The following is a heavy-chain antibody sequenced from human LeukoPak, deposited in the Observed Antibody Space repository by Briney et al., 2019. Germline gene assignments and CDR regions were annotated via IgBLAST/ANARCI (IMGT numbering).Heavy chain of an antibody. CDR1: GIPFSDFY. D-gene: IGHD6-13*01. CDR3: AAGTAADC. V-gene: IGHV3-11*03. J-gene: IGHJ4*02. CDR2: VSSSSSYT. Sequence: GGSLRLSCVVPGIPFSDFYMNWIRQAPGKGLEWISYVSSSSSYTDYAESVKGRFTISRDNAKSALYLEMSDLRVEDTAVYYCAAGTAADCWGQGTLVIVSS.